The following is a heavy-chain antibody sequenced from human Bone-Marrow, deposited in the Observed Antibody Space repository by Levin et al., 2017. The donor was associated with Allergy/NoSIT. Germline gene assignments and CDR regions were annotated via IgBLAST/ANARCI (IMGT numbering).Heavy chain of an antibody. Sequence: SETLSLTCAVSGYSISSDYYWGWIRQPPGEGLEWIGNIYHSGSTYYNPSLKSRVTISVDTSKNQFSLKVTSVTAADTAVSYCARTLGYCSGDSCYFYFDYWGRGTLVTVSS. D-gene: IGHD2-15*01. CDR1: GYSISSDYY. V-gene: IGHV4-38-2*01. CDR3: ARTLGYCSGDSCYFYFDY. CDR2: IYHSGST. J-gene: IGHJ4*02.